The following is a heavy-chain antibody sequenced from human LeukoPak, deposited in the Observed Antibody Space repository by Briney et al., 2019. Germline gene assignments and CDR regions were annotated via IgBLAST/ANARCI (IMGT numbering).Heavy chain of an antibody. CDR2: INHSEST. Sequence: SETLSLTCAVYGGSFSGYYWSWIRQPPKKGLEWIGEINHSESTNYNPSLKSRVTISVDTSKNQFSLKVRSVTAADTAVYYCARGHVGSYAYSYYHGMAFWGQGTRVTVSS. CDR3: ARGHVGSYAYSYYHGMAF. J-gene: IGHJ6*02. V-gene: IGHV4-34*01. CDR1: GGSFSGYY. D-gene: IGHD2-8*01.